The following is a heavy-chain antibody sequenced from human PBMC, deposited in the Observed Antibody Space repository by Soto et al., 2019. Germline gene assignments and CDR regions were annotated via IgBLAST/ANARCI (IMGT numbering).Heavy chain of an antibody. J-gene: IGHJ4*02. V-gene: IGHV4-4*02. CDR2: IYHSGST. Sequence: QVQLQESGPGLVKPSGTLSLTCAVSGGSISSSNWWSWVRQPPGKGLEWIGEIYHSGSTNYNPSLKSRVTISVYKSKNQFSLKLSSVTAADTAVYYCARFPGYSSSWYVSGYFDYWGQGTLVTVSS. CDR1: GGSISSSNW. D-gene: IGHD6-13*01. CDR3: ARFPGYSSSWYVSGYFDY.